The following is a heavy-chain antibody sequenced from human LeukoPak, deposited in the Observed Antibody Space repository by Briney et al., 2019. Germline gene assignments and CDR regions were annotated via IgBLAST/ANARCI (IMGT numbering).Heavy chain of an antibody. CDR1: GFTFSSYA. CDR3: TREVSGLFDY. V-gene: IGHV3-49*03. D-gene: IGHD3/OR15-3a*01. Sequence: GGSLRLSCAASGFTFSSYAMSWFRQAPGKGREWVGFIKSKAYGGTTEYAASVKGRFTFSRDDSKSIAYLQMNSLKTEDTAVYYCTREVSGLFDYWGQGTLVTASS. CDR2: IKSKAYGGTT. J-gene: IGHJ4*02.